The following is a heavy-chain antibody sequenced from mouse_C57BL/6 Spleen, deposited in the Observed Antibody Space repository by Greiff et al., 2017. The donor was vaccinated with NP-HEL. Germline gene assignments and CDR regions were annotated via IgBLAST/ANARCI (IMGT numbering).Heavy chain of an antibody. CDR3: AREGNGNYGY. CDR2: IYPGDGDT. D-gene: IGHD2-1*01. CDR1: GYAFSSSW. Sequence: QVQLQQSGPELVKPGASVKISCKASGYAFSSSWMNWVKQRPGKGLEWIGRIYPGDGDTNYNGKFKGKATLTADKSSSTAYMQLSSLTSEDSAVYFCAREGNGNYGYWGQGTTLTVSS. J-gene: IGHJ2*01. V-gene: IGHV1-82*01.